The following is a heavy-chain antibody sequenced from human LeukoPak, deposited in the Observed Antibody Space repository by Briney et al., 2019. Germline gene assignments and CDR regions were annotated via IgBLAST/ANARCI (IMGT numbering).Heavy chain of an antibody. V-gene: IGHV3-23*01. D-gene: IGHD3-9*01. CDR3: AKGRTNYDILTGYYPFDY. CDR2: ISGSGGST. Sequence: PGGSLRLSCAASGFTSSSYAMSWVRQAPGKGLEWVSAISGSGGSTYYADSVKGRFTISRDNSKNTLYLQMNSLRAEDTAVYYCAKGRTNYDILTGYYPFDYWGQGTLVTVSS. J-gene: IGHJ4*02. CDR1: GFTSSSYA.